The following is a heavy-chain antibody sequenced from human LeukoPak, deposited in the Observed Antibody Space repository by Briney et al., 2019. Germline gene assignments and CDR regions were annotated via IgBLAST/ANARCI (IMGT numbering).Heavy chain of an antibody. CDR3: ARGYTCGY. V-gene: IGHV3-7*04. Sequence: PGGSLRLSCAASGFTFSTYWMSWVRQALGKGLEWVANIKEDGSEKNYAVSVQGRFTISRDTAKNSLYLQMNSLRAEDTAVYYCARGYTCGYWGQGTLVIVSS. J-gene: IGHJ4*02. CDR2: IKEDGSEK. D-gene: IGHD5-18*01. CDR1: GFTFSTYW.